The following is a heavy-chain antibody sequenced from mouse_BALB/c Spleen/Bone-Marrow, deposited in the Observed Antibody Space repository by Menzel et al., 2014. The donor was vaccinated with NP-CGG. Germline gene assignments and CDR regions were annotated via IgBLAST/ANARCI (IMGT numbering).Heavy chain of an antibody. CDR3: ARSYRYAWFAY. CDR2: IFPGDGGT. D-gene: IGHD2-14*01. J-gene: IGHJ3*01. V-gene: IGHV1-85*01. Sequence: VQLQQSGAELVKPGASVKLSCKASGYTFTSYDINWVRQRPEQGLEWIGWIFPGDGGTKYNEKFKGKATLTTDKSSSTAYMQLNRLTFEDSAVYFCARSYRYAWFAYWGQGTLVTVSA. CDR1: GYTFTSYD.